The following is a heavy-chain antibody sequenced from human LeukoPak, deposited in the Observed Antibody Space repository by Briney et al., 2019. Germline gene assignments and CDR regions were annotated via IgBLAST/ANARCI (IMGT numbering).Heavy chain of an antibody. CDR2: IGTAGDT. V-gene: IGHV3-13*04. CDR3: AREVGGGATNYFDY. D-gene: IGHD1-26*01. CDR1: GFTFSSYD. J-gene: IGHJ4*02. Sequence: GGSLRLSCAASGFTFSSYDMHWVRQATGKGLEWVSAIGTAGDTYYPGSVKGRFTISRDNSKNTLYLQMNSLRADDTAVYYCAREVGGGATNYFDYWGQGTLVTVSS.